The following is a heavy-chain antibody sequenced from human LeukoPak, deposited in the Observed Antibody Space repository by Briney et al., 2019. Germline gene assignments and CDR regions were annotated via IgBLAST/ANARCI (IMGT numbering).Heavy chain of an antibody. D-gene: IGHD4/OR15-4a*01. CDR1: GFTFSSYS. CDR2: ISSSSYI. J-gene: IGHJ5*02. Sequence: PGRSLRLSCAASGFTFSSYSMNWVRQAPGKGLEWVSSISSSSYIYYADSVKGRFTISRDNAKNSLYLQMNSLRAEDTAVYYCARVSARSYILRFGPWGQGTLVTVSS. V-gene: IGHV3-21*01. CDR3: ARVSARSYILRFGP.